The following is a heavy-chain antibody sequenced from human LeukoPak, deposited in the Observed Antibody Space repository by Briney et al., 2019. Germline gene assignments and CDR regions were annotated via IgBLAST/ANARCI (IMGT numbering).Heavy chain of an antibody. CDR1: GGSISSYY. CDR2: IYYSGST. D-gene: IGHD4-17*01. V-gene: IGHV4-59*12. CDR3: ARGLLRNTVTTKAFDI. J-gene: IGHJ3*02. Sequence: SETLSLTCTVSGGSISSYYWSWIRQPPGKGLEWIGYIYYSGSTNYNPSLKSRVTISVDTSKNQFSLKLSSVTAADTAVYYCARGLLRNTVTTKAFDIWGQGTMVTVSS.